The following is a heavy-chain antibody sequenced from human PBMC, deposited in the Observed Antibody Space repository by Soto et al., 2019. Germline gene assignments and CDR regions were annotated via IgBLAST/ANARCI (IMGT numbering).Heavy chain of an antibody. V-gene: IGHV4-34*01. CDR2: INHSGST. CDR3: ARGVCSGGSCTFFDI. CDR1: GGSFSGYY. Sequence: SETLSLTCGVYGGSFSGYYWSWIRQPPGKGLQWIGEINHSGSTNYTPSLKSRVTISVDRSKNQFSLKLRSVTAADTAVYYCARGVCSGGSCTFFDIWGQGTMVTVSS. D-gene: IGHD2-15*01. J-gene: IGHJ3*02.